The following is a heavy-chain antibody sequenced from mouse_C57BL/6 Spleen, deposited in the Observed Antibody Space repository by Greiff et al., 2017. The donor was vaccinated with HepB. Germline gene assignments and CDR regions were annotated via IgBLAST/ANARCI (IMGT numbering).Heavy chain of an antibody. CDR3: ARKELGTVAMDY. CDR1: GYTFTSYW. V-gene: IGHV1-55*01. CDR2: IYPGSGST. Sequence: QVQLQQPGAELVKPGASVKMSCKASGYTFTSYWITWVKQRPGQGLEWIGDIYPGSGSTNYNEKFKSKATLTVDTSSSTAYMQLSSLTSEDSAVYYCARKELGTVAMDYWGQGTSVTVSS. D-gene: IGHD1-1*01. J-gene: IGHJ4*01.